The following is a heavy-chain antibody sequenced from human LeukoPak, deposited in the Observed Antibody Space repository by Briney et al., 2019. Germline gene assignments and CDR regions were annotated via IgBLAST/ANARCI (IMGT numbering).Heavy chain of an antibody. V-gene: IGHV3-33*01. CDR3: ARLGSTSSLYYFDY. Sequence: PGGSLRLSCGAAGFTSSSYGMHWVRQAPGKGLEWVAVIWYDGSNKYYADSVKGRFTISRDNSKNTLYLQMNSLRAEDTTVYYCARLGSTSSLYYFDYWGQGTLVTVSS. J-gene: IGHJ4*02. CDR2: IWYDGSNK. D-gene: IGHD2-2*01. CDR1: GFTSSSYG.